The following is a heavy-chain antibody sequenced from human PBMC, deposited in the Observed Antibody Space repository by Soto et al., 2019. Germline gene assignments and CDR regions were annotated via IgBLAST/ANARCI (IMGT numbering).Heavy chain of an antibody. CDR3: VGRVVVTAIWRPFDY. D-gene: IGHD2-21*02. J-gene: IGHJ4*02. Sequence: PSETLSLTCTVSGGSVSSGTYYWSWVRQPPGKGLEWLGYIYYTETTKYNPSLKSRVTISVDTSTNQFSLELTSVTAADTAVYYCVGRVVVTAIWRPFDYWGRGTVVTVSS. V-gene: IGHV4-61*01. CDR2: IYYTETT. CDR1: GGSVSSGTYY.